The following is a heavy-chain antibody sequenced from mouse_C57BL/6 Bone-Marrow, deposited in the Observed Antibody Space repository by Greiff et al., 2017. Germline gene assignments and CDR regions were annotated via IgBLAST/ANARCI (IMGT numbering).Heavy chain of an antibody. J-gene: IGHJ1*03. CDR1: GYTFTSYG. CDR2: IYPRSGNT. Sequence: QVQLQQSGAELARPGASVKLSCKASGYTFTSYGISWVKQRTGQGLEWIGEIYPRSGNTYYNEKFKGKATLTADKSSSTAYMELRSLTSEDSAVYFGTLLRYPWYCDVGGTGTTVTVSS. CDR3: TLLRYPWYCDV. V-gene: IGHV1-81*01. D-gene: IGHD1-1*01.